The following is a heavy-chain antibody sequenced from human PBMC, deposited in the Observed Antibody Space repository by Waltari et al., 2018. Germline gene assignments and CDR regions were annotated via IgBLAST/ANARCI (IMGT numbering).Heavy chain of an antibody. Sequence: QVQLVQSGAEVKKPGSSVKVSCKASGGTFSSYALSWVRQAPGQGLEWMGGIIPILGIANYAQKFQGRVTITADKSTSTAYMELSSLRSEDTAVYYCARPGGYSYGPFDPWGQGTLVTVSS. CDR2: IIPILGIA. V-gene: IGHV1-69*10. CDR3: ARPGGYSYGPFDP. D-gene: IGHD5-18*01. CDR1: GGTFSSYA. J-gene: IGHJ5*02.